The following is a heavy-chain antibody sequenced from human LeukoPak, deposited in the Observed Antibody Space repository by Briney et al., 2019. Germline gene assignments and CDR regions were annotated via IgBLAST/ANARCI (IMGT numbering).Heavy chain of an antibody. D-gene: IGHD2-15*01. V-gene: IGHV3-30*02. J-gene: IGHJ4*02. CDR2: IRFDGGKR. Sequence: PGGSLRLSCAASGFTFSSNGMHWVRQAPGRGLEWVAFIRFDGGKRDYTDSVKGRFSISRDNSKNTLYLQMNSLRPEDTAVYHCAKDGGGWAFDYWGQGTLVTVSS. CDR3: AKDGGGWAFDY. CDR1: GFTFSSNG.